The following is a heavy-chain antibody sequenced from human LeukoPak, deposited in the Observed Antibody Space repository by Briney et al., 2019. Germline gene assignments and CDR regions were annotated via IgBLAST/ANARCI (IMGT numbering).Heavy chain of an antibody. CDR1: GGSISSSSYY. V-gene: IGHV4-39*07. CDR3: ARAMVATNFFIPMVRGVSLYWFDP. CDR2: IYYSGST. Sequence: SQTLSLTWTVSGGSISSSSYYWGWIREPPGKGREWIGSIYYSGSTYSSPSLKSRVTISVETSKYQCSLQLSSVTAADTAVYYCARAMVATNFFIPMVRGVSLYWFDPWGQGTLVTVSS. D-gene: IGHD3-10*01. J-gene: IGHJ5*02.